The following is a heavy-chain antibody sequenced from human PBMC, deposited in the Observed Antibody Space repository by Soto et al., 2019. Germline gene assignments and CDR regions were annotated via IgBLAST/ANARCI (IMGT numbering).Heavy chain of an antibody. V-gene: IGHV3-53*04. Sequence: HLVESGGGLVQLGGSLRLSCVASGFSVSSNYMSWVRRAPGKGLEWVSLTYSGGSTYYTDSVKGRFTVSRHDSENTLYLQMNNLRVEDTAVYYCARASVVWGKGTTVTVSA. CDR3: ARASVV. J-gene: IGHJ6*04. CDR1: GFSVSSNY. CDR2: TYSGGST.